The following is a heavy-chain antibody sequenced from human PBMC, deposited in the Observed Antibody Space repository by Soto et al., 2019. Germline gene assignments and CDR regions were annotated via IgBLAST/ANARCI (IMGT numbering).Heavy chain of an antibody. J-gene: IGHJ6*02. CDR2: INHSGST. V-gene: IGHV4-34*01. Sequence: SETLSLTCAVYGGSFGGYYWSWIRQPPGKGLEWIGEINHSGSTNYNPSLKSRVTISVDTSKNQFSLKLSSVTAADTAVYYCARASVGMDVWGQGTTVTVS. CDR3: ARASVGMDV. CDR1: GGSFGGYY.